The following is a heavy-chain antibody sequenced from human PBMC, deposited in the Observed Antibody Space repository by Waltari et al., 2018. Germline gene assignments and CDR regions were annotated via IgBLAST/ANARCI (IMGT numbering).Heavy chain of an antibody. Sequence: QLQRVQSGAAVKKPGSSVKVSCKASGGTFSSYAISWVRQAPGQGLEWMGGISPIFGTANDAQKFQGRVTITADESTSTAYMELSSLRSEDTAVYYCAGGGYDYKDWYFDLWGRGTLVTVSS. CDR2: ISPIFGTA. CDR3: AGGGYDYKDWYFDL. CDR1: GGTFSSYA. J-gene: IGHJ2*01. D-gene: IGHD5-12*01. V-gene: IGHV1-69*13.